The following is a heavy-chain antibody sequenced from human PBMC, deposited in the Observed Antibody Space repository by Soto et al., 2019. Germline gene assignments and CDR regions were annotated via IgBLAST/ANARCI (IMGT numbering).Heavy chain of an antibody. CDR3: TRRYSSGWIFDY. D-gene: IGHD6-19*01. V-gene: IGHV4-39*01. CDR1: GGSSSSSSYY. CDR2: IYYSGST. J-gene: IGHJ4*02. Sequence: SSETLSLTCTVSGGSSSSSSYYWGWIRQPPGKGLEWIGSIYYSGSTYYNPSLKSRVTISVDTSKNQFSLKLSSVTAADTAVYYCTRRYSSGWIFDYWGQGTLVTVSS.